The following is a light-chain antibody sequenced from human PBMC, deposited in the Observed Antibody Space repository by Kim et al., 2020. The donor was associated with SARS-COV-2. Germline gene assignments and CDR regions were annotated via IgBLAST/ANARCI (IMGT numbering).Light chain of an antibody. J-gene: IGKJ3*01. CDR1: QSISNY. CDR3: HQRAHWPIFT. Sequence: SPGERPTLPGRASQSISNYLAWYQQKPGQAPRLLIYDVSNRAPGIPARFSGSGSGTDFTLTISSLEPDDFAVYFCHQRAHWPIFTFGPGTKVDIK. V-gene: IGKV3-11*01. CDR2: DVS.